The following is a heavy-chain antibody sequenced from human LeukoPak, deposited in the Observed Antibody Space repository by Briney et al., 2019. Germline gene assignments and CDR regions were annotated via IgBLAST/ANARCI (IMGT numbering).Heavy chain of an antibody. V-gene: IGHV1-69*04. CDR3: ARDRLTSGYCSSTSCYGFDY. D-gene: IGHD2-2*03. Sequence: ASVKVSCKASGGTFSSYAISWVRQAPGQGLEWMGRIIPILGIANYAQKFQGRVTITAEKSTSTAYMELSSLRSEDTAVYYCARDRLTSGYCSSTSCYGFDYWGQGTLVPVSS. CDR1: GGTFSSYA. J-gene: IGHJ4*02. CDR2: IIPILGIA.